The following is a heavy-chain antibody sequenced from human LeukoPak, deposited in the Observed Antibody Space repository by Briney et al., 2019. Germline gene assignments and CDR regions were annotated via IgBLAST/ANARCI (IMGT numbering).Heavy chain of an antibody. CDR2: ISRSSNSI. CDR1: GFSLSSYS. V-gene: IGHV3-21*01. CDR3: ARELPTGSYAPDY. D-gene: IGHD1-26*01. Sequence: PGGSLRLSCAASGFSLSSYSMNWVRQAPGKGLEWVPYISRSSNSIDYGDSVKGRFITSRDNAKNSLYLQMNSLRAEDTAVYYCARELPTGSYAPDYWGQGTLVTVSS. J-gene: IGHJ4*02.